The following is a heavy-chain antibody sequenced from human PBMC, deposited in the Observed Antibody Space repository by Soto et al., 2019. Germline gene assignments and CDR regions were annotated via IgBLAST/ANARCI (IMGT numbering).Heavy chain of an antibody. J-gene: IGHJ6*02. CDR1: GDTFRRYA. Sequence: QVQLVQSGAELKKTGSSVTVSCRASGDTFRRYAANWVRQAPGRGLEWMGRIITVLDTTNYAQNFKGQVTIPAEKSTKTGYMEPSSQRTHDTAGYYCEIRRYCGYDSYHKHYYGMDVWCQGTSVTVAS. CDR3: EIRRYCGYDSYHKHYYGMDV. CDR2: IITVLDTT. V-gene: IGHV1-69*08. D-gene: IGHD2-21*01.